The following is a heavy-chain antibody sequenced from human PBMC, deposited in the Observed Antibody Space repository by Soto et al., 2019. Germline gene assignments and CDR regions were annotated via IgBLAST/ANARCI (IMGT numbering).Heavy chain of an antibody. Sequence: TLSLTCTVSGGSISSGDYYWSWIRQPPGKGLEWIGYIYYSGSTYYNPSLKSRVTISVDTSKNQFSLKLSSVTAADTAVYYCARDSHNDYDFWSGYGYWGQGTLVTVSS. CDR3: ARDSHNDYDFWSGYGY. D-gene: IGHD3-3*01. CDR1: GGSISSGDYY. CDR2: IYYSGST. V-gene: IGHV4-30-4*01. J-gene: IGHJ4*02.